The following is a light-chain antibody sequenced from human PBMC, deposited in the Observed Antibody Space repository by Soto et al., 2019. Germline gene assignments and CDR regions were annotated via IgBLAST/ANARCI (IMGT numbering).Light chain of an antibody. J-gene: IGLJ1*01. Sequence: QSALTQPASVSGSPGQSITISCTGTSSDVGGYNYVSWYQQHPGKAPKLMIYEVNNRPSGVSNRFSGSKSGNTASLTISGPQAEDEADYYCTSYTSSITYVFGTGTKLTVL. CDR3: TSYTSSITYV. CDR2: EVN. V-gene: IGLV2-14*01. CDR1: SSDVGGYNY.